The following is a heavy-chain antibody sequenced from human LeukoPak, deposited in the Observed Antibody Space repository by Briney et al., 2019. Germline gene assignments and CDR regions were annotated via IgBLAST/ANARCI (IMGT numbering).Heavy chain of an antibody. V-gene: IGHV3-7*01. CDR2: IRQDGSLK. CDR1: GFTFSTYW. D-gene: IGHD3-3*01. Sequence: PGGSLRLSCAASGFTFSTYWMSWVRQAPGKGLEWVANIRQDGSLKYYLDSVKGRFTISRDNAKNSLYLQMNSLRAEDTAVYYCARGRDHSRITIFGVVIIPDNWFDPWGQGTLVTVSS. J-gene: IGHJ5*02. CDR3: ARGRDHSRITIFGVVIIPDNWFDP.